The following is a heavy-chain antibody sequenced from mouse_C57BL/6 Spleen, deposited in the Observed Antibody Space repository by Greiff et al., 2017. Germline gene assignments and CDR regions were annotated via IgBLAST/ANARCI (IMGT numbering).Heavy chain of an antibody. CDR1: GFTFSDYG. CDR3: ARRAYYSNPYYAMDY. D-gene: IGHD2-5*01. J-gene: IGHJ4*01. Sequence: EVQLVESGGGLVKPGGSLKLSCAASGFTFSDYGMHWVRQAPEKGLEWVAYISSGSSIIYYADTVKGRFTISRDNAKNTLFLQMTSLRSEDTAMYYCARRAYYSNPYYAMDYWGQGTSVTVSS. CDR2: ISSGSSII. V-gene: IGHV5-17*01.